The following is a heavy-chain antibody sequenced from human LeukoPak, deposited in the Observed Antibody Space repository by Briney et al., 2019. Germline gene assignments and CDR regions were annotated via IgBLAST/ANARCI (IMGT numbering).Heavy chain of an antibody. J-gene: IGHJ6*02. V-gene: IGHV4-61*01. CDR1: GGSVRSGNYF. CDR2: IYFRGNT. CDR3: ARVDWWFDIMTGWPAITNNGMDV. D-gene: IGHD3-9*01. Sequence: PSETLSLTCTVSGGSVRSGNYFWSWIRQSPGKGLEWIGYIYFRGNTKYSPALERRVTISEDPSKNQFSLRLTSLTAADTAVYYCARVDWWFDIMTGWPAITNNGMDVWGQGTTVIVSS.